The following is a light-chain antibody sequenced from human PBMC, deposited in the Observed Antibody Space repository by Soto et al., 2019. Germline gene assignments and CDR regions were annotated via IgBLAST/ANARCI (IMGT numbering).Light chain of an antibody. CDR3: QQYGSSPIT. V-gene: IGKV3-20*01. CDR1: QSVINNY. Sequence: EIVLTQSPGTLSLSPGERGTLPCRASQSVINNYLAWYQQKPGQAPRLLIYGASSRATGIPARFSGSGSGTEFTLTISRLAPEDFAVYYCQQYGSSPITFGQGTRLEIK. J-gene: IGKJ5*01. CDR2: GAS.